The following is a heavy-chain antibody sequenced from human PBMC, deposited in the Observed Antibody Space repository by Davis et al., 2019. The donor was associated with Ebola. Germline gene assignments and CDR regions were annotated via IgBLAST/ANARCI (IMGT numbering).Heavy chain of an antibody. CDR1: GFGLSSYT. J-gene: IGHJ6*02. CDR3: SGWHRAYYYGMDV. CDR2: IRGSDGTT. Sequence: GGSLRLSCAGSGFGLSSYTMSWVRQAPGKGLEWVADIRGSDGTTYYADSVKGRFTIPRHNSKNTLYLQMNSLRAEDTAVYYCSGWHRAYYYGMDVWGQGTTVTVSS. V-gene: IGHV3-23*01. D-gene: IGHD1-14*01.